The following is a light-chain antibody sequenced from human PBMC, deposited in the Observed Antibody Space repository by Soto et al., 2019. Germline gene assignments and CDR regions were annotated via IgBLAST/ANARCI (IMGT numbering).Light chain of an antibody. V-gene: IGLV2-14*01. CDR2: GVT. CDR3: SSYTTSTTLSVV. CDR1: SSDVGAYNY. J-gene: IGLJ2*01. Sequence: QSALTQPASVSGSPGQSITISCTGTSSDVGAYNYVSWYQQHPGKAPTLMIYGVTNRPSGVSNRFSGSKSGNTASLTISGLQAEDEADYYCSSYTTSTTLSVVFGGGTKLTVL.